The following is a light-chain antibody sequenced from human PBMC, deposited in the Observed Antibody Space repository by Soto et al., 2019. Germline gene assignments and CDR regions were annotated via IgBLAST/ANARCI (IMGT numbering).Light chain of an antibody. CDR2: GAS. V-gene: IGKV3-15*01. CDR3: QQYNNWPPAWT. Sequence: EIMLSQSPGALSLSPGERATLSCRASQSVRSNLAWYQQKPGQSPRLLIYGASTRATGIPARFSGSGSGTQFTLTISSLQSEDFAVYYCQQYNNWPPAWTSGQRTKAAIK. J-gene: IGKJ1*01. CDR1: QSVRSN.